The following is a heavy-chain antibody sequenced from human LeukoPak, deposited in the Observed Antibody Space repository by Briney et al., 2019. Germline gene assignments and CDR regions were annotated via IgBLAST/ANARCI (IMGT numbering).Heavy chain of an antibody. CDR3: ARAKSPCSGGSCYSGNWFDP. D-gene: IGHD2-15*01. J-gene: IGHJ5*02. Sequence: GGSLRLSCAASGFTFSSYSMNWVRQAPGKGLEWVSSISSSSSYIYYADSVKGRFTISRDNAKNSLYLQMNSLRAEDTAVYYCARAKSPCSGGSCYSGNWFDPWGQGTLVTVSS. CDR1: GFTFSSYS. V-gene: IGHV3-21*01. CDR2: ISSSSSYI.